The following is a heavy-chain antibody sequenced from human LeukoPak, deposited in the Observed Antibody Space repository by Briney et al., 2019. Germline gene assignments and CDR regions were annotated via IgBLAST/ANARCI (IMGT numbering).Heavy chain of an antibody. D-gene: IGHD2-15*01. V-gene: IGHV1-69*01. Sequence: SVKVSCKASGGTFSSYAISWVRQAPGQGLEWMGRIIPGVGTANYAQKFQGRVTITADESTSTAYMDLSSLRSEDTAVYYCARGGLVGYCSGGTCYVADYWGQGTLVTVSS. CDR1: GGTFSSYA. J-gene: IGHJ4*02. CDR2: IIPGVGTA. CDR3: ARGGLVGYCSGGTCYVADY.